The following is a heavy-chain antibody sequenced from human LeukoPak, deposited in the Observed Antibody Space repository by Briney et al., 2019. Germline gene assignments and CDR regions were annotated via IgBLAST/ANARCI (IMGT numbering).Heavy chain of an antibody. Sequence: GGSLRLSCAASGFTFSSYSMNWVRQAPGKGLEWVSSISSSSSYIYYADSVKGRFTISRDNAKNSLYLQMNSLRAEDTAVYYCASVDSYGFRGGSWFDPWGQGTLVTVSS. D-gene: IGHD5-18*01. J-gene: IGHJ5*02. V-gene: IGHV3-21*01. CDR3: ASVDSYGFRGGSWFDP. CDR2: ISSSSSYI. CDR1: GFTFSSYS.